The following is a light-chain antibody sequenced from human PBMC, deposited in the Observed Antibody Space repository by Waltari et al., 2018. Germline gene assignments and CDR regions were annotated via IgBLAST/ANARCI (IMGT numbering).Light chain of an antibody. J-gene: IGKJ2*01. CDR2: SAS. V-gene: IGKV3-15*01. CDR1: QNVNTQ. Sequence: ETVMTQSLATLSMSPGDRATLSCRASQNVNTQFGWYQQKPGQAPRLLFYSASIRAPGIPARFSASGSGTEFTLTITSLQPEDFAVYYCQQYNTWSYTFGQGTKLEIK. CDR3: QQYNTWSYT.